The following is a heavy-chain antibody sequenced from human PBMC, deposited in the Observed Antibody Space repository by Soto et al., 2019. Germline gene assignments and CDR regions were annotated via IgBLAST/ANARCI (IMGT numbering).Heavy chain of an antibody. CDR1: GYTFTSYY. Sequence: ASVKVSCKASGYTFTSYYMYWVRQAPGQGLEWMGIINPSGGSTSYAQKFQGRVTMTRDTSTSTVYMELSSLRSEDTAVYYCARLVRPIFGVGQPDYYYGMDVWGQGTTVTVSS. D-gene: IGHD3-3*01. J-gene: IGHJ6*02. CDR2: INPSGGST. CDR3: ARLVRPIFGVGQPDYYYGMDV. V-gene: IGHV1-46*03.